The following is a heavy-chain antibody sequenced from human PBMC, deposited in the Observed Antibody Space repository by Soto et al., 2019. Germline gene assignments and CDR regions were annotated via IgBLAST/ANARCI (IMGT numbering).Heavy chain of an antibody. V-gene: IGHV3-30-3*01. D-gene: IGHD3-3*01. Sequence: GGSLRPSCAASGFTFGSCAMHWVRQAPGNGLEWVVVISYDGSNKSYGDSVKGRFTISRNNSKNTRYLQMNSLSAEDTAVYYCAXCLEWLFNSYYYYGMDVWGQGTTVTVSS. J-gene: IGHJ6*02. CDR3: AXCLEWLFNSYYYYGMDV. CDR2: ISYDGSNK. CDR1: GFTFGSCA.